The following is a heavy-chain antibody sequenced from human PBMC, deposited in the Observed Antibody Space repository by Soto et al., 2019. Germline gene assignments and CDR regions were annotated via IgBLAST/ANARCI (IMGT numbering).Heavy chain of an antibody. Sequence: EVQLEESGGGLGKPGGSLRLSCAASGFNLSHPWMTWVRQAAGKGLEWVGRIKRNTDGGTADYAAPVKGRFTISRDDSKNTVYLQMNSLKTEDTAVYYCTTGIYYDILTGYHNVAYWGQGTLVTVSS. V-gene: IGHV3-15*01. J-gene: IGHJ4*02. CDR2: IKRNTDGGTA. CDR1: GFNLSHPW. D-gene: IGHD3-9*01. CDR3: TTGIYYDILTGYHNVAY.